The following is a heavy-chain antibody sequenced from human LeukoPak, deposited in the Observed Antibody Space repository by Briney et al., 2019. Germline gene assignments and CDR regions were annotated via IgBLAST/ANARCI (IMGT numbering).Heavy chain of an antibody. CDR2: INHSGST. V-gene: IGHV4-34*01. CDR3: ASLPDIAVAGTVLDY. J-gene: IGHJ4*02. Sequence: SETLSLTCAVYGGSFSGYYWSWIRQPPGKGLEWIGEINHSGSTNYNPSLKSRVTISVDTSKNQFSLKLSSVTAADTAVYYCASLPDIAVAGTVLDYWGQGALVTVSS. D-gene: IGHD6-19*01. CDR1: GGSFSGYY.